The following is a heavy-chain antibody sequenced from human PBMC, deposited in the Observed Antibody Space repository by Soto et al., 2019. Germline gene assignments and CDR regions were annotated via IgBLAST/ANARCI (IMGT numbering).Heavy chain of an antibody. CDR1: GGTLSNYA. D-gene: IGHD6-6*01. CDR2: IIPMFGTA. J-gene: IGHJ4*02. CDR3: ARGGFSSSYRLDY. Sequence: QVQLVQSGAEVKRPGSSVKVSCKASGGTLSNYAINWVRQAPGQGLEWMGGIIPMFGTANYAQKFQGRVTITADGSTSTANMELSSLRSEDTAVYYCARGGFSSSYRLDYWGQGTLVAVSS. V-gene: IGHV1-69*01.